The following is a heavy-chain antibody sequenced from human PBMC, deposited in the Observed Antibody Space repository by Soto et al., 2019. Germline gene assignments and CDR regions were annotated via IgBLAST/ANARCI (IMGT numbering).Heavy chain of an antibody. V-gene: IGHV1-18*04. CDR1: GYTFTNFG. Sequence: QVHLVQSGAVVENPGASVKVSCKASGYTFTNFGINWVRQAPGQGLEWMGWITPYNGNANYPQKHQDRLTITPDTPTNTAYLELRSLRSDDTAVYFCARARMFSGAHHDYWGQGTRVTVSS. D-gene: IGHD1-26*01. J-gene: IGHJ4*02. CDR2: ITPYNGNA. CDR3: ARARMFSGAHHDY.